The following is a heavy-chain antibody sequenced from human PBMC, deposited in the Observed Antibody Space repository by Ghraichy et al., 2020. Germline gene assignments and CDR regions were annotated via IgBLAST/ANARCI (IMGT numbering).Heavy chain of an antibody. V-gene: IGHV4-34*01. CDR3: ARGGIGGMDV. CDR1: GGSFSSYY. CDR2: INHSGST. D-gene: IGHD2-15*01. J-gene: IGHJ6*02. Sequence: SETLSLTCAVYGGSFSSYYWSWIRQPPGKGLEWIGEINHSGSTNYNPSLKSRVTISVDTSKNQFSLKLSSVTAADTAVYYCARGGIGGMDVWGQGTTVTVSS.